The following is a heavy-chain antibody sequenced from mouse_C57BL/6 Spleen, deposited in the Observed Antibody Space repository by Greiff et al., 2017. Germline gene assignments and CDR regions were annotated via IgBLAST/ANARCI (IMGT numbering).Heavy chain of an antibody. J-gene: IGHJ2*01. CDR2: IDPSDSET. Sequence: VQLQQPGAELVRPGSSVKLSCKASGYTFTSYWMHWVKQRPIQGLEWIGNIDPSDSETHYNQKFKDKATLTVDKSSSTAYMQLSSLTSEDSAVYYCARGGDYAYYFDCWGQGTTLTVSS. V-gene: IGHV1-52*01. CDR3: ARGGDYAYYFDC. D-gene: IGHD2-4*01. CDR1: GYTFTSYW.